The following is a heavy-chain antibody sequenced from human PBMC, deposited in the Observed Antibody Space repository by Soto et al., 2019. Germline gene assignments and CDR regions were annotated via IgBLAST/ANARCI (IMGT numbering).Heavy chain of an antibody. V-gene: IGHV3-30*18. D-gene: IGHD5-12*01. Sequence: QVPLVESGGGVVPPGRSLRLSCAASGFPFSSYGLHWVRQATGKGLEWVAVISYDGSNKYYADSVKGRITISRDNSKNTRYLQMNSLRAEDTAVYYCAKDLDAELVATRNDYRGQGTLVTDTS. J-gene: IGHJ4*02. CDR2: ISYDGSNK. CDR3: AKDLDAELVATRNDY. CDR1: GFPFSSYG.